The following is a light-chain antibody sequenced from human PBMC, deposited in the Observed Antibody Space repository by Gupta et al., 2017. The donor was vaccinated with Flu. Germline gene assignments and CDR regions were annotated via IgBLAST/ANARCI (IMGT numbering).Light chain of an antibody. CDR1: QRQRHDNGYED. Sequence: TPREPASSSWRPSQRQRHDNGYEDLDGYLQKPGQPPQILCDLGSNRACGVPASGSGSGSGTDFTIKISRVEDEDVGVYYYAQKIHTPFAFGQGTKVEIK. J-gene: IGKJ1*01. CDR3: AQKIHTPFA. V-gene: IGKV2-28*01. CDR2: LGS.